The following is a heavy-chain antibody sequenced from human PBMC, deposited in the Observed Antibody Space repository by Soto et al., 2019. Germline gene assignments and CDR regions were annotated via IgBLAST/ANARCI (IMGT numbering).Heavy chain of an antibody. CDR3: TTVDSGSYSEVFYYYGMDV. CDR2: IKSKTDGGTT. V-gene: IGHV3-15*01. D-gene: IGHD1-26*01. CDR1: GFTFSNAW. J-gene: IGHJ6*02. Sequence: NPGGSLRLSCAASGFTFSNAWMSWVRQAPGKGLEWVGRIKSKTDGGTTDYAAPVKGRFTISRDDSKNTLYLQMNSLKTEDTAVYYCTTVDSGSYSEVFYYYGMDVWGQGTTVTVSS.